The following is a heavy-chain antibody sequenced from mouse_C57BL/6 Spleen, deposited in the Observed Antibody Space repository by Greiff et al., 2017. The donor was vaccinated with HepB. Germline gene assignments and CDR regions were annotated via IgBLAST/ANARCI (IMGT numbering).Heavy chain of an antibody. CDR1: GYSFTGYY. J-gene: IGHJ4*01. D-gene: IGHD1-1*01. CDR2: IYPYNGGS. V-gene: IGHV1-31*01. CDR3: ARPYGSSHCYAMDY. Sequence: EVQLQQSGPELVKPGASVKISCKASGYSFTGYYMHWVKQSHGNILDWIGYIYPYNGGSSYNQRFKSKATLTVDKCSSTAYMELRSLTSEDSAGYSRARPYGSSHCYAMDYWGQGSSVTVSS.